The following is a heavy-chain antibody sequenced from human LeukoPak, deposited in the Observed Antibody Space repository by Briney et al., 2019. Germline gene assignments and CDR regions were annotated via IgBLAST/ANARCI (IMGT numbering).Heavy chain of an antibody. J-gene: IGHJ3*02. CDR1: GGSISSSYW. V-gene: IGHV4-4*02. CDR3: ARVKWVEYSSSSEGPHDAFDI. D-gene: IGHD6-6*01. CDR2: IYHSGST. Sequence: KPSETLSLTCAVSGGSISSSYWWSWVRQPPGKGLEWIGEIYHSGSTNYNPSLKSRVTISVDKSKNQFSLKLSSVTAADTAVYYCARVKWVEYSSSSEGPHDAFDIWGQGTMVTVSS.